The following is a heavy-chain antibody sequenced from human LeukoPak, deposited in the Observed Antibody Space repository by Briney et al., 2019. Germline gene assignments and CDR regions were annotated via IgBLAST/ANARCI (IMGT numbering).Heavy chain of an antibody. Sequence: PSETLSLTCAVYGGSFSGYYWSWIRQPPGKGLEWIWEINHSGSTNYNPSLKSRVTISVDTSKNQFSLKLSSVTAADTAVYYCARDLRVGATRAYYYYYMDVWGKGTTVTVSS. CDR1: GGSFSGYY. J-gene: IGHJ6*03. CDR3: ARDLRVGATRAYYYYYMDV. V-gene: IGHV4-34*01. D-gene: IGHD1-26*01. CDR2: INHSGST.